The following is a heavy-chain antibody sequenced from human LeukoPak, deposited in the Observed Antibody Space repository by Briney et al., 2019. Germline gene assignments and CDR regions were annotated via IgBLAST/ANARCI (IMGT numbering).Heavy chain of an antibody. CDR1: GFTFSSYS. J-gene: IGHJ4*02. Sequence: GGSLRLSCAASGFTFSSYSMNWVRQAPGKGLEWVSSITSSSSYIYYADSVKGRFTISRDNAKNSLYLQMNSLRAEDTAVYYCASGGFYCSSTTCPPDWGQGTLVTVSS. V-gene: IGHV3-21*01. CDR3: ASGGFYCSSTTCPPD. CDR2: ITSSSSYI. D-gene: IGHD2-2*01.